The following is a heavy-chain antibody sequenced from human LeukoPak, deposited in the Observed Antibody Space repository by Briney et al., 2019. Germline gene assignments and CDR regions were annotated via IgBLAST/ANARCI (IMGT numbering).Heavy chain of an antibody. D-gene: IGHD3-22*01. J-gene: IGHJ4*02. Sequence: PGGSLRLSCAASGFTFRSYAMSWVRQAPGKGLEWVSIISGSGTNTYYADSVKGRFTISRDNSQNTLYLQVNSVRAEDTAVYYCARGRYDSSGYYALFDYWGRGTLVTVSS. CDR2: ISGSGTNT. CDR1: GFTFRSYA. V-gene: IGHV3-23*01. CDR3: ARGRYDSSGYYALFDY.